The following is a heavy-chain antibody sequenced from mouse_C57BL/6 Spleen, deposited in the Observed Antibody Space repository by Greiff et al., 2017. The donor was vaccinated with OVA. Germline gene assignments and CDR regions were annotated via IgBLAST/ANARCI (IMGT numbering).Heavy chain of an antibody. J-gene: IGHJ4*01. V-gene: IGHV5-4*01. CDR1: GFAFSSYA. Sequence: EVKLVESGGGLVKPGGSLKLSCAASGFAFSSYAMSWVRQTPEKRLEWVATISDGGSYTYYPDNVKGRFTISRDNAKNNLYLQMGHLKSEDTAMYYCARDIPNGDYAMDYWGQGTSVTVSS. CDR3: ARDIPNGDYAMDY. CDR2: ISDGGSYT.